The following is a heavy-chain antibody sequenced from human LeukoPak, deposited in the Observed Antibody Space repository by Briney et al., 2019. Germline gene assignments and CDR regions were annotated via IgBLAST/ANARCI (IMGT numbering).Heavy chain of an antibody. CDR1: GGSFSGYY. CDR3: ARLRKKYQLLPIDWFDP. D-gene: IGHD2-2*01. V-gene: IGHV4-34*01. Sequence: PSETLSLTCAVYGGSFSGYYWSWIRQPPGKGLEWIGEINHSGSTNYNPSLKSRVTISVDTSKNQFSLKLSSVTAADTAVYYCARLRKKYQLLPIDWFDPWGQGTLVTVSS. J-gene: IGHJ5*02. CDR2: INHSGST.